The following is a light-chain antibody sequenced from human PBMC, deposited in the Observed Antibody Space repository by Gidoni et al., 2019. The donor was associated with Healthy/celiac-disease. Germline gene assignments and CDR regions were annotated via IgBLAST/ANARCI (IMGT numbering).Light chain of an antibody. CDR3: SSYTGSSTVV. CDR1: SSDVGGYNS. V-gene: IGLV2-14*01. J-gene: IGLJ2*01. Sequence: QSALTQPASVSGSPGQSITISCTGTSSDVGGYNSVSWYQQHPGKAPKLMIHDVSNRPSGVSNRFSGSKSGNTASLTISGLQAEDEADYYCSSYTGSSTVVFGGGTKLTVL. CDR2: DVS.